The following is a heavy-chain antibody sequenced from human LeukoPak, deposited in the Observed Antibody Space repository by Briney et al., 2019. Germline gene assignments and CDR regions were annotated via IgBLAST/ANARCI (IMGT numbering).Heavy chain of an antibody. CDR3: ARDMLGYYYGSGNYGSFDT. CDR2: IYYGGLT. J-gene: IGHJ5*02. V-gene: IGHV4-59*11. D-gene: IGHD3-10*01. Sequence: SETLSLTCTVPGDSISNHYWTWIRQPPGKGLEWIGYIYYGGLTDYNPSLRGRVTMSLDTSKNQFSLKLNSLTAADTAVYYCARDMLGYYYGSGNYGSFDTWGQGTLVTVSS. CDR1: GDSISNHY.